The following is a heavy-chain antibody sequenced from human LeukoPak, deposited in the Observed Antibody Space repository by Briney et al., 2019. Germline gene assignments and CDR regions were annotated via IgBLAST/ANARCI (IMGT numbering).Heavy chain of an antibody. D-gene: IGHD6-13*01. Sequence: GGSLRLSCAASGFSFSNYGIHWVRQAPGKGLEWVTFIRFDGSNTYYADSVKGRFTISRDNSKNTLYLQMNSLRAEDTAVYYCARNIAAAGNYWGQGTLVTVSS. CDR1: GFSFSNYG. CDR2: IRFDGSNT. CDR3: ARNIAAAGNY. J-gene: IGHJ4*02. V-gene: IGHV3-30*02.